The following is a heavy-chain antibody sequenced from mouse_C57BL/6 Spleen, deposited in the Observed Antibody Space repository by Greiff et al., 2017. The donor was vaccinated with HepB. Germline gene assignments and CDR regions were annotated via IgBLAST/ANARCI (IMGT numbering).Heavy chain of an antibody. Sequence: QVQLQQSGPELVKPGASVKISCMASGYAFSSSWMNWVKQRPGKGLEWIGRIYPGDGDTNYNGKFKGKATLTADKSSSTAYMQLSSLTSEDSAVYFCARERLTTVVATEGPFAYWGQGTLVTVSA. CDR2: IYPGDGDT. CDR3: ARERLTTVVATEGPFAY. D-gene: IGHD1-1*01. V-gene: IGHV1-82*01. CDR1: GYAFSSSW. J-gene: IGHJ3*01.